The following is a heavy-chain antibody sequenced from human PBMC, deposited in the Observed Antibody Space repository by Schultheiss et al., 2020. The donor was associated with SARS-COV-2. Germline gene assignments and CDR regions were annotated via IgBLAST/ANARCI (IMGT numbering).Heavy chain of an antibody. CDR2: IIPIFGTA. J-gene: IGHJ6*02. V-gene: IGHV1-69*13. CDR1: GGTFSSYA. Sequence: SVKVSCKASGGTFSSYAISWVRQAPGQGLEWMGGIIPIFGTANYAQKFQGRVTITADESTSTAYMELSSLRSEVTAVYYCARDGCSSTSCHHPPYGMDVWGQGTTVTVSS. CDR3: ARDGCSSTSCHHPPYGMDV. D-gene: IGHD2-2*01.